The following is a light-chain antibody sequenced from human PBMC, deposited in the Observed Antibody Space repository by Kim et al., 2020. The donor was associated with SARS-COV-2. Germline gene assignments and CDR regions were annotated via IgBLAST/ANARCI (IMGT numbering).Light chain of an antibody. CDR3: ASWDDSLSGCV. V-gene: IGLV1-44*01. Sequence: QSVLTQPPSASGTPGQRVTISCSGSNSDIGINTVSWYQQFPGTTPKLLIYSNVQRPSGVPDRFSGSKSGTSASLAISGLQSEDEADYYCASWDDSLSGCVFGGGTKVTVL. CDR1: NSDIGINT. J-gene: IGLJ3*02. CDR2: SNV.